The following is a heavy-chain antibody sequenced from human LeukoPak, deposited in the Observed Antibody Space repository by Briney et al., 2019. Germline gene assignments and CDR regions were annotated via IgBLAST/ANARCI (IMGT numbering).Heavy chain of an antibody. Sequence: GGSLRLSCAASGFTSSSYAMHWVRQAPGKGLEWVAVISYDGSNKYYADSEKGRFTISRDNSKNTLYLQMNSLRAEDTAVYYCARDPGYSYGIDYWGQGTLVTVSS. CDR1: GFTSSSYA. CDR2: ISYDGSNK. J-gene: IGHJ4*02. CDR3: ARDPGYSYGIDY. V-gene: IGHV3-30-3*01. D-gene: IGHD5-18*01.